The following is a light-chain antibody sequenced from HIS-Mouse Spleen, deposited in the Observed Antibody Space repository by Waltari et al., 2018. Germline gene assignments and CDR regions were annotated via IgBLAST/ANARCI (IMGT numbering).Light chain of an antibody. J-gene: IGLJ2*01. V-gene: IGLV3-10*01. CDR2: EDS. Sequence: SYELTQPPSVSVSPGQTARITCSGDALPKKYAYWYQQKSGQAPVLVIYEDSKRPAGFPGRLPGASSGTMPTLTISGALVEDEADYYCYSTDSSGNHRVFGGGTKLTVL. CDR1: ALPKKY. CDR3: YSTDSSGNHRV.